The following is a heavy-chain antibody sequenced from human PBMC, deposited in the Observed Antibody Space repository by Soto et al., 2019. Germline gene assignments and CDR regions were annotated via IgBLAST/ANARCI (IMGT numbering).Heavy chain of an antibody. D-gene: IGHD1-1*01. CDR1: GGSFSGWH. CDR3: ARSRNLDV. J-gene: IGHJ6*02. CDR2: ASHTGGT. V-gene: IGHV4-34*01. Sequence: QVQVQQWGAGLLKFSETLSLTCAVNGGSFSGWHWNWIRQPPGKGLEWIGEASHTGGTNYNPSLERRVTISVDRSRNQLSLKLTSVSAADTAVYYCARSRNLDVWGLGTTVIVSS.